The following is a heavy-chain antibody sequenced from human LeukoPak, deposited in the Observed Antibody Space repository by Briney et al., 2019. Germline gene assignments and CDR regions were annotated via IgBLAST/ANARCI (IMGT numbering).Heavy chain of an antibody. J-gene: IGHJ4*02. V-gene: IGHV4-59*08. Sequence: PSETLSLTCTVSGGSISSYYWSWIRQPPGKGLEWIGYIYYSGSTNYNPSLKSCVTISVDTSKNQFSLKLSSVTAADTAVYYCARSMGKYFDYWGQGTLVTVAS. CDR2: IYYSGST. CDR3: ARSMGKYFDY. D-gene: IGHD7-27*01. CDR1: GGSISSYY.